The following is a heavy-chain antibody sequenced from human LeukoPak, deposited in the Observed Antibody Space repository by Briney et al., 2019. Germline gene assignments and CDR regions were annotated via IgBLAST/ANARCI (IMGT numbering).Heavy chain of an antibody. D-gene: IGHD6-13*01. CDR2: IFHTGSD. J-gene: IGHJ5*02. Sequence: SETLSLTCTVSGGSISRYYWSWVRQSPGKGLEWLGYIFHTGSDYYNPSLRSRVAISIDTSKKEFSLKLASVTAADTAVYYCARARVSSWPFNWFDPWGQRTLVSVSS. CDR1: GGSISRYY. V-gene: IGHV4-59*08. CDR3: ARARVSSWPFNWFDP.